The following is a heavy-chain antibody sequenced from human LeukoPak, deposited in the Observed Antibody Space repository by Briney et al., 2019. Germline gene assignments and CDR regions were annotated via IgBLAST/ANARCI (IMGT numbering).Heavy chain of an antibody. D-gene: IGHD3-22*01. CDR2: IYHSGST. CDR1: GGSISSSNW. V-gene: IGHV4-4*02. Sequence: PSGTLSLTCAVSGGSISSSNWWSWVRQPPGKGLEWIGEIYHSGSTNYNPSLKSRVTISVDKSKNQFSLKLSSVTAADTAVYYCARGYYYDSSGYYYGEYERVYFDYWGQGTLVTVSS. J-gene: IGHJ4*02. CDR3: ARGYYYDSSGYYYGEYERVYFDY.